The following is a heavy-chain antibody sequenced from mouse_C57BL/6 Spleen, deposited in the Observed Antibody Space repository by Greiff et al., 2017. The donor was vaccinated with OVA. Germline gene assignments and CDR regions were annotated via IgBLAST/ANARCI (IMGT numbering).Heavy chain of an antibody. CDR1: GYTFTSYW. J-gene: IGHJ4*01. D-gene: IGHD2-2*01. CDR3: ARSNGYIYAMDY. CDR2: IDPSDSET. Sequence: QVQLKQPGAELVRPGSSVKLSCKASGYTFTSYWMHWVKQRPIQGLEWIGNIDPSDSETHYNQKFKDKATLTVDKSSSTAYMQLSSLTSEDSAVYYCARSNGYIYAMDYWGQGTSVTVSS. V-gene: IGHV1-52*01.